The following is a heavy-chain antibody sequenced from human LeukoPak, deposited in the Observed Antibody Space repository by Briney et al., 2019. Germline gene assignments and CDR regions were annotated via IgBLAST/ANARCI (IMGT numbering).Heavy chain of an antibody. CDR2: ISSSSSYI. CDR3: ASSYDILTGYYKEDY. D-gene: IGHD3-9*01. J-gene: IGHJ4*02. CDR1: GFTFSSYS. Sequence: GGSLRLSCAASGFTFSSYSMNWVRQAPGKGLEWVSSISSSSSYIYYADSVKGRFTISRDNAKNSLYLQMNSLRAEDTAVYYCASSYDILTGYYKEDYRGQGTLVTVSS. V-gene: IGHV3-21*01.